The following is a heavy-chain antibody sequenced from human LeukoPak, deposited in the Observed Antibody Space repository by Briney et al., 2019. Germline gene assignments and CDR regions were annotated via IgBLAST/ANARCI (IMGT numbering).Heavy chain of an antibody. J-gene: IGHJ6*03. CDR2: IDHTGTT. V-gene: IGHV4-59*01. CDR3: ARGRVSSSTWHSTYYYYFYMDV. Sequence: PSETLSLTCSVSYVSITIYYWTWIRQPPGKGLEWIGYIDHTGTTNYNPSLNSRVTISRDTSKNHFSLPLSSVTAADTAVYFCARGRVSSSTWHSTYYYYFYMDVWGKGTTVTVSS. CDR1: YVSITIYY. D-gene: IGHD4-11*01.